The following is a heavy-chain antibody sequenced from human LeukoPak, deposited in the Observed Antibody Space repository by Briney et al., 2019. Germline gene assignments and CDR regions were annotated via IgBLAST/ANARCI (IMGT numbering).Heavy chain of an antibody. CDR1: GFTFSSYA. J-gene: IGHJ4*02. CDR3: AKDRKLGTYFDY. CDR2: ISGSGGST. Sequence: PGGSLRLSCAASGFTFSSYAMSWVRQAPGKGLEWVSAISGSGGSTYYADSVKGRFTISRDNSKNTLDLQMNSLRAEDTAVYYCAKDRKLGTYFDYWGQGTLVTVSS. V-gene: IGHV3-23*01. D-gene: IGHD7-27*01.